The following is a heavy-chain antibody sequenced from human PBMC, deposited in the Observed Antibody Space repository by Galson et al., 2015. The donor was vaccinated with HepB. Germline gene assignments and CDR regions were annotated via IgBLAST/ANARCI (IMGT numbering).Heavy chain of an antibody. J-gene: IGHJ3*02. CDR3: ARALSPKYSSSWGAFDI. D-gene: IGHD6-6*01. CDR2: ISYDGSNK. Sequence: SLRLPCAASGFTFSSYAMHWVRQAPGKGLEWVAVISYDGSNKYYADSVKGRFTISRDNSKNTLYLQMNSLRAEDTAVYYCARALSPKYSSSWGAFDIWGQGTMVTVSS. V-gene: IGHV3-30-3*01. CDR1: GFTFSSYA.